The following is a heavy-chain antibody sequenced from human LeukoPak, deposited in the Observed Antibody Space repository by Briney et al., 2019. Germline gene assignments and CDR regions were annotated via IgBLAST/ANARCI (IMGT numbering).Heavy chain of an antibody. D-gene: IGHD2-8*02. Sequence: SGGSLRLSCVASGFTFSNHAMTWVRQAPGKGLEWVSAISASGVGTFYAPSVKGRFTISRDNSKNTLYLQINSLRAEDTAIYYCAKDVWWSVSWGQGTLVTVSS. V-gene: IGHV3-23*01. CDR3: AKDVWWSVS. J-gene: IGHJ5*02. CDR2: ISASGVGT. CDR1: GFTFSNHA.